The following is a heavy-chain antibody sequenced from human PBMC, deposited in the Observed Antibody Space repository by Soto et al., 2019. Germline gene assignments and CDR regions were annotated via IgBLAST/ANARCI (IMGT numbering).Heavy chain of an antibody. Sequence: PGESLKISCAASGFTFSIYAMTWVRQSPGKGLEWVSSMSRTGDNTYYADSVKGRFTISRDNSKNTLYLQMNGLRAEDTAIYYCAKDQSNSNPLYYFDFWGPGTLVTVSS. CDR2: MSRTGDNT. D-gene: IGHD3-22*01. V-gene: IGHV3-23*01. CDR1: GFTFSIYA. CDR3: AKDQSNSNPLYYFDF. J-gene: IGHJ4*02.